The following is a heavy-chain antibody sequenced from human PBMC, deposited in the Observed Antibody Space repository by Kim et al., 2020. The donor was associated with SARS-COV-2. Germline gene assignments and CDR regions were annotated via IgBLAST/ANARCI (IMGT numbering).Heavy chain of an antibody. CDR3: ARRVGYYGMDV. J-gene: IGHJ6*02. CDR1: GGSISSYY. V-gene: IGHV4-59*13. Sequence: SETLSLTCTVSGGSISSYYWSWIRQPPGKGLEWIGYIYYSGSTNYNPSLKSRVTISVDTSKNQFSLKLSSVTAAATAVNYCARRVGYYGMDVWGQGTTVTVSS. CDR2: IYYSGST.